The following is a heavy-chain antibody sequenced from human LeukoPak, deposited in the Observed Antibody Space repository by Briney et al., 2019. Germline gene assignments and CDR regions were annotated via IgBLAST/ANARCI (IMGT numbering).Heavy chain of an antibody. CDR3: ARDGRYSSSWYWFDP. J-gene: IGHJ5*02. V-gene: IGHV1-18*01. Sequence: ASVKVSCKASGYTFTSYGISWVRQAPGQGLEWMGWISAYNGNTNYAQKLQGRVTMTADTSTSTAYMELRSLRSDDTAVYYCARDGRYSSSWYWFDPWGQGTLVTVSS. D-gene: IGHD6-13*01. CDR1: GYTFTSYG. CDR2: ISAYNGNT.